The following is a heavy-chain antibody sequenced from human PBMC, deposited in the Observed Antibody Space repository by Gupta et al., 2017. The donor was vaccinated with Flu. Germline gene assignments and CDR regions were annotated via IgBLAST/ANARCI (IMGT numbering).Heavy chain of an antibody. Sequence: QVQLVQSGAEMKKPGSSVRVSCKASGGAFSSYAITWVRQAPGQGLEWMGGIMPSFGTADYAQKFQGRLTITADESTSTAYMELSTLRTEDTAMYYCARDGDYYDTSGEVFIDDWGQGTLVTVAS. J-gene: IGHJ4*02. CDR3: ARDGDYYDTSGEVFIDD. CDR2: IMPSFGTA. CDR1: GGAFSSYA. D-gene: IGHD3-22*01. V-gene: IGHV1-69*01.